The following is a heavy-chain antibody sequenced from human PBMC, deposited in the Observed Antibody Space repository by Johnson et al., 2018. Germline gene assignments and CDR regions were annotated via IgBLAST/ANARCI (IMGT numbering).Heavy chain of an antibody. V-gene: IGHV3-30*03. CDR2: ISYDGTKK. CDR3: ARSGYDYAFDI. Sequence: QVQLVQSGGGVVQPGRSLRLSCAASGFTLSSYVMHWVRQAPGKGLEWVAVISYDGTKKYYVDSVKGRFTISRDNSKNTLYPQMNSLRAEDTAVYSCARSGYDYAFDIWGQGTMVTVSS. D-gene: IGHD5-12*01. CDR1: GFTLSSYV. J-gene: IGHJ3*02.